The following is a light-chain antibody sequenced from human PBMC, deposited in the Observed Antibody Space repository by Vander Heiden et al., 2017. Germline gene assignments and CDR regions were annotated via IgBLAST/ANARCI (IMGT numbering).Light chain of an antibody. J-gene: IGKJ2*01. V-gene: IGKV3-11*01. CDR1: QIVSSY. CDR2: DAS. CDR3: QRRSDSYT. Sequence: EIVLTQSPATLSLSPGERATRSCRGSQIVSSYLAWYQQKPGQAPRLVIYDASSRATGIPARFSGSGSGTDFTLTISILEAEDFAVYYCQRRSDSYTFGQGTRLEIK.